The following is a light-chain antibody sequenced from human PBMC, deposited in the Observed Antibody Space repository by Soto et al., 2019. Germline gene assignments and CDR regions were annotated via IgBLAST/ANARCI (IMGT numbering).Light chain of an antibody. CDR3: QQYNGYSHS. J-gene: IGKJ2*01. Sequence: DIQMTQSPSSLSASVGDRVTITCRASQSIMTHLNWYQHKSGKAPKLLIYTASNLHSGVPSRFSGSGSGTEFTLTISSLQPDDFATYYCQQYNGYSHSFGQGTKVDIK. V-gene: IGKV1-39*01. CDR1: QSIMTH. CDR2: TAS.